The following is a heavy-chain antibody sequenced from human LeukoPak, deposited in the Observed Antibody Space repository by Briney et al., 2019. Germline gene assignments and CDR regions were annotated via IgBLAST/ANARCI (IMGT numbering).Heavy chain of an antibody. Sequence: ASVKVSCKASGYTFTSYGISWVRQAPGQGLEWMGWVSAYNGNTNYAQKLQGRVTMTTDTSTSTAYMELRSLRSDDTAVYYCARDPRSKRITMIVATNWFDPWGQGTLVTVSS. CDR3: ARDPRSKRITMIVATNWFDP. CDR2: VSAYNGNT. J-gene: IGHJ5*02. V-gene: IGHV1-18*01. CDR1: GYTFTSYG. D-gene: IGHD3-22*01.